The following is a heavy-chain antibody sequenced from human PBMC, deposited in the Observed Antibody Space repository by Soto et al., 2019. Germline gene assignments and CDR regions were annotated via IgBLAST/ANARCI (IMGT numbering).Heavy chain of an antibody. CDR1: GGSISSSNW. D-gene: IGHD3-10*01. V-gene: IGHV4-4*02. J-gene: IGHJ6*02. Sequence: PSETLSLTCAVSGGSISSSNWWSWVRQPPGKGLEWIGEIYYSGSTNYNPSLKSRVTISVDKSKNQFSLKLSSVTAADTVVYYCARMVRGVIYYYYGMDVWGQGTTVTVSS. CDR2: IYYSGST. CDR3: ARMVRGVIYYYYGMDV.